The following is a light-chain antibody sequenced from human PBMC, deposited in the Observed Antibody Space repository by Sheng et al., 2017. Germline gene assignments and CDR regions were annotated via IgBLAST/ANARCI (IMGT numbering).Light chain of an antibody. CDR3: CSYAGSYSYV. CDR1: SSDVGGYNS. Sequence: QSALTQPRSVSGSPGQSVTISCTGTSSDVGGYNSVSWYQQPPDKAPKLMIYDVRKRPSGVPDRFAGSKSGNTASLTISGLQAEDEADYYCCSYAGSYSYVFGTGTKVTV. J-gene: IGLJ1*01. CDR2: DVR. V-gene: IGLV2-11*01.